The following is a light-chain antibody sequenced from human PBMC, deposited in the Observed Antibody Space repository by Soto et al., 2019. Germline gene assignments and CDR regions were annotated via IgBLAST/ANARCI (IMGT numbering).Light chain of an antibody. J-gene: IGKJ4*01. CDR2: DAS. CDR3: QEYDNVSLT. V-gene: IGKV1-33*01. Sequence: IQMTQSPSSLSASVGDRVTFTCQASQDITNSLNWYQQKPGRAPKLLIYDASNLEAGVPSRFSGGGSGTDFIFTISSLQPDDVATYYCQEYDNVSLTFGGGTKVVIK. CDR1: QDITNS.